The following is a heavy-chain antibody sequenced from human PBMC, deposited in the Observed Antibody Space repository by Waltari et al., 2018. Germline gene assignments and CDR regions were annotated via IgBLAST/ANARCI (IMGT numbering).Heavy chain of an antibody. CDR2: ISGYNRHT. CDR1: GYTFNNYG. D-gene: IGHD3-22*01. Sequence: QVQLVQSGAEVKKPGASVKVSCKASGYTFNNYGVAWVRQAPGQGLEWMGWISGYNRHTKFAQQFQDRLTMTTDTSTDTAYMELRSLRSDDTAVYYCARLYDNSYYNYASDYWGQGTLVTVSS. V-gene: IGHV1-18*01. CDR3: ARLYDNSYYNYASDY. J-gene: IGHJ4*02.